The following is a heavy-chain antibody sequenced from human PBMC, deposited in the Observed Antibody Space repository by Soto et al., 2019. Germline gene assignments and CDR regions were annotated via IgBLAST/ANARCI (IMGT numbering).Heavy chain of an antibody. D-gene: IGHD6-19*01. CDR3: AIDFPRGIAVAGPRGIDY. J-gene: IGHJ4*02. CDR2: IIPIFGTA. Sequence: SVKVSCKASGGTFSSYAISWVRQAPGQGLEWMGGIIPIFGTANYAQKFQGRVTITTDESASTAYMELSSLRSEDTAVYYCAIDFPRGIAVAGPRGIDYWGRGTLVTVSS. V-gene: IGHV1-69*05. CDR1: GGTFSSYA.